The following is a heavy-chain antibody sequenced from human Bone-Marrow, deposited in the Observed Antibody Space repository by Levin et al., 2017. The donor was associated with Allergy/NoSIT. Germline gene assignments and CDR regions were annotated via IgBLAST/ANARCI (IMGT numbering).Heavy chain of an antibody. D-gene: IGHD3-9*01. CDR2: INHSGST. J-gene: IGHJ6*02. V-gene: IGHV4-34*01. CDR3: AILAYDILTGYSRGRPRPYYYYYGMDV. Sequence: SETLSLTCAVYGGSFSGYYWSWIRQPPGKGLEWIGEINHSGSTNYNPSLKSRVTISVDTSKNQFSLKLSSVTAADTAVYYCAILAYDILTGYSRGRPRPYYYYYGMDVWGQGTTVTVSS. CDR1: GGSFSGYY.